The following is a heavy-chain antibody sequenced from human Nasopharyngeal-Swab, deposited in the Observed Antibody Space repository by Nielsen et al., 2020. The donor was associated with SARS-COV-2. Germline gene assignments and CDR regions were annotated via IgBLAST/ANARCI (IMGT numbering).Heavy chain of an antibody. CDR3: ARIGCSGGSCYCDY. J-gene: IGHJ4*02. V-gene: IGHV4-59*08. CDR2: IFYTGNT. Sequence: SETLSLTCTVSGGSINSYYWSWIRQSPGEGLEWIGYIFYTGNTKSNPSLKSRVTLSVDTSKTQFSLNLTSVTAADTAVYYCARIGCSGGSCYCDYWGQGTLVTVSS. D-gene: IGHD2-15*01. CDR1: GGSINSYY.